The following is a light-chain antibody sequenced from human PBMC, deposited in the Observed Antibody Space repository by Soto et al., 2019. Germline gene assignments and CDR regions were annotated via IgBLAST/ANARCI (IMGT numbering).Light chain of an antibody. V-gene: IGKV1-5*01. CDR2: DAS. J-gene: IGKJ1*01. Sequence: DIQMTQSPSTLSASVGERVTITCRASHSIANWLAWYQQKPGEAPKLLIYDASSLESGVPLRFSGSGSETEFTRTISSLQPDDFAVYYCQEYNTKWTFGQGTKVDIK. CDR3: QEYNTKWT. CDR1: HSIANW.